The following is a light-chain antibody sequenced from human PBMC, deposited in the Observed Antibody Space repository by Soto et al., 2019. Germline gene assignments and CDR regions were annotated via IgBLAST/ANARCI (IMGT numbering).Light chain of an antibody. CDR1: QSVSANY. CDR3: QQYGSSPFT. J-gene: IGKJ3*01. Sequence: EVVLTQSPATLSLSPGERATLSCRANQSVSANYLAWYQQKPGQAPRLLIYGASSRATAIPDRFSGSGSGKDFTLTISRLEPEDFAVFYCQQYGSSPFTFGPGTKVDIK. CDR2: GAS. V-gene: IGKV3-20*01.